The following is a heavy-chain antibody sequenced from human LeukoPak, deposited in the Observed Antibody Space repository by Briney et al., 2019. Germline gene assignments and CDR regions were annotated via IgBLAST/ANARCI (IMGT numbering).Heavy chain of an antibody. CDR1: GYTFTSYA. CDR2: INAGNGNT. D-gene: IGHD2-2*01. J-gene: IGHJ3*02. Sequence: ASVKVSCKASGYTFTSYAMHWVRQAPGQRLEWMGWINAGNGNTKYSQKFQGRVTITRDTSASTAYMELSSLRSEDTAVYYCARVVSPIVVPAAMRDDSGAFDIWGQGTMVTVSS. V-gene: IGHV1-3*01. CDR3: ARVVSPIVVPAAMRDDSGAFDI.